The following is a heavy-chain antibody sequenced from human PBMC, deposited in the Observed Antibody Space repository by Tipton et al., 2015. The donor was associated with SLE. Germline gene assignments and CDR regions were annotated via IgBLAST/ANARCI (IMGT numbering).Heavy chain of an antibody. D-gene: IGHD1-1*01. CDR3: ARALLGWNGGYYYYGMDV. J-gene: IGHJ6*02. CDR2: IYYSGSA. V-gene: IGHV4-59*01. CDR1: GGSLSGYY. Sequence: TLSLTCAVYGGSLSGYYWSWIRQPPGKGLEWIGYIYYSGSANYNPSLKSRVTISVDTSKNQFSLKLSSVTAADTAGYYCARALLGWNGGYYYYGMDVWGQGTTVTVSS.